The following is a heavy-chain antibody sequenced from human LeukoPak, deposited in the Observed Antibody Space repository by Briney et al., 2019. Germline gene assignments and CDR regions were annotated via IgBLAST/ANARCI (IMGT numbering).Heavy chain of an antibody. D-gene: IGHD2-15*01. J-gene: IGHJ4*02. CDR3: ARGVLAPTDY. CDR1: GYTFTSYY. CDR2: INPNSGGT. Sequence: ASVKVSCKASGYTFTSYYMYWVRQAPGQGLEWMGWINPNSGGTNSAEKFQGRVTMTRNTSISTAYMELSSLRSEDTAVYYCARGVLAPTDYWGQGTLVTVSS. V-gene: IGHV1-2*02.